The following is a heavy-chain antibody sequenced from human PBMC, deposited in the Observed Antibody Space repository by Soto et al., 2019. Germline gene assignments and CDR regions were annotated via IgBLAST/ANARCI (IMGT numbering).Heavy chain of an antibody. D-gene: IGHD2-15*01. J-gene: IGHJ4*02. V-gene: IGHV4-34*01. Sequence: SETLSLTCAVYGGSFSGYYWSWIRQPPGKGLEWIGEINHSGSTNYNPSLKSRVTISVDTSKNQFSLKLSSVTAADTAVYYCARVRAATRERGLYFDYWGQGTLVTVSS. CDR2: INHSGST. CDR3: ARVRAATRERGLYFDY. CDR1: GGSFSGYY.